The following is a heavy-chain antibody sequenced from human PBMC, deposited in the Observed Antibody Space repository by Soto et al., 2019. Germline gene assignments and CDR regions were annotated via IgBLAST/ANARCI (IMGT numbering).Heavy chain of an antibody. CDR2: ISGSGGST. Sequence: PGGSLRLSCAASGFTFSSYGMHWVRQAPGKGLEWVSAISGSGGSTYYADSVKGRFTISRDNSKNTLYLQMNSLRAEDTAVYYCAKDGQQLVRTPFDYWGQGTLVTVSS. J-gene: IGHJ4*02. CDR1: GFTFSSYG. CDR3: AKDGQQLVRTPFDY. V-gene: IGHV3-23*01. D-gene: IGHD6-13*01.